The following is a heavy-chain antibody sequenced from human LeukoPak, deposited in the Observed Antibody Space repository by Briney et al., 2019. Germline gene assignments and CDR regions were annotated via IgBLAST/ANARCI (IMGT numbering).Heavy chain of an antibody. CDR2: IYNSGST. Sequence: SGGSLRLSCAASGFTVRRQYMSWGRQAPGEGLEWVSVIYNSGSTYYADSVKGRFTISRDNSKNTLYLQMNSLRAEDTAVYYCAREIYGDYWGQGTLVTVSS. D-gene: IGHD4-17*01. CDR3: AREIYGDY. CDR1: GFTVRRQY. J-gene: IGHJ4*02. V-gene: IGHV3-53*01.